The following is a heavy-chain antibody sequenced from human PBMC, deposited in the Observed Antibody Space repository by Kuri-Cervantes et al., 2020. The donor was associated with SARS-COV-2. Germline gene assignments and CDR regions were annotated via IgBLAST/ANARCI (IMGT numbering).Heavy chain of an antibody. CDR1: GGSISSSSYY. CDR2: IYYSGST. D-gene: IGHD3-3*01. CDR3: ARGDWLLHRGYYYMDV. J-gene: IGHJ6*03. V-gene: IGHV4-39*07. Sequence: SETLSLTCTVSGGSISSSSYYWGWIRQPPGKGLEWIGSIYYSGSTYYNPSLKSRVTISVDTSKNQFSLKLSSVTAADTAVYYCARGDWLLHRGYYYMDVWGKGTTVTVSS.